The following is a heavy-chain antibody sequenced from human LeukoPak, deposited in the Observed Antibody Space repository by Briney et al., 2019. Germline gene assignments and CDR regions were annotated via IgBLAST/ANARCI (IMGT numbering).Heavy chain of an antibody. Sequence: SETLSITCAVYGGSFSGYYWSWIRQPPAKGLDWIGEINHSGSTNYNPSLKSRVTISVDTSKNQFSLKLSSVTAADTAVYRCARGPRRAAAAPEYWGQGTLVTVSS. D-gene: IGHD6-13*01. CDR2: INHSGST. V-gene: IGHV4-34*01. CDR1: GGSFSGYY. CDR3: ARGPRRAAAAPEY. J-gene: IGHJ4*02.